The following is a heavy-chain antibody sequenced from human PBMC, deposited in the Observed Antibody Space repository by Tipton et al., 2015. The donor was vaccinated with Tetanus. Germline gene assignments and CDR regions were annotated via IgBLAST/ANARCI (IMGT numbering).Heavy chain of an antibody. CDR1: GGSFTSGDFY. V-gene: IGHV4-30-4*02. CDR3: ARRSYCSSSRCFDAFDL. D-gene: IGHD2-2*01. Sequence: TLSLTCAVSGGSFTSGDFYWTWIRQSPGKGLEWIGSIYSSGRSHYSPSLKSRVTISQDTSKNQFSPKLTSVTAAGTAVYYCARRSYCSSSRCFDAFDLWGQGTMVTVSS. CDR2: IYSSGRS. J-gene: IGHJ3*01.